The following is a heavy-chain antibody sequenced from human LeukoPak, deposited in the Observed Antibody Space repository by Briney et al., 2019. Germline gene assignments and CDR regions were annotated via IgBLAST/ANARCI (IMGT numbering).Heavy chain of an antibody. CDR2: ISSSNSYI. J-gene: IGHJ4*02. V-gene: IGHV3-21*01. D-gene: IGHD3-10*01. CDR3: ARGRFGEFSLDY. Sequence: SGGSLRLSCAASGFTFSSYSMNWARQAPGRGLEWVSSISSSNSYIYYADSVKGRFTISRDNVKNSLYLQMNSLRAEDTAVYYCARGRFGEFSLDYWGQGTLVTVSS. CDR1: GFTFSSYS.